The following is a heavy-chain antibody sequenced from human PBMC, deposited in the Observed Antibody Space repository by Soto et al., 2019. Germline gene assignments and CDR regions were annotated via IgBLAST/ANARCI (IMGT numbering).Heavy chain of an antibody. CDR3: ATRDGDNCSGGSCYSFDYYYGMDV. D-gene: IGHD2-15*01. Sequence: HPGGSLRLSCAASGFTFSDHYMDWVRQAPGKGLEWVGRTRNKANSYTTEYAASVKGRFTISRDDSKNSLYLQMNSLKTEDTAVYYCATRDGDNCSGGSCYSFDYYYGMDVWGQGTTVTVSS. CDR1: GFTFSDHY. CDR2: TRNKANSYTT. J-gene: IGHJ6*02. V-gene: IGHV3-72*01.